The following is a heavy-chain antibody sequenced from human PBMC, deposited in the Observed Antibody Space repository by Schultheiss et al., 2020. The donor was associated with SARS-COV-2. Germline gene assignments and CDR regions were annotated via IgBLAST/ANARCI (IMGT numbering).Heavy chain of an antibody. J-gene: IGHJ6*02. CDR3: ARDKDAMDV. CDR2: VYHSGST. Sequence: SETLSLTCTGSGASISSYYWSWIRQPPGKGLEWIAYVYHSGSTNYNPSLKSRVTISVDTSKNQFSLNLTSVTAADTAVYYCARDKDAMDVWGQGTTVTVSS. CDR1: GASISSYY. V-gene: IGHV4-59*01.